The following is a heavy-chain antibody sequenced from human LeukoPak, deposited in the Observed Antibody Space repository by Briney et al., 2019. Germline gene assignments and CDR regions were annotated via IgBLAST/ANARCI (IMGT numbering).Heavy chain of an antibody. CDR3: VKGVGGSANYYYLDV. J-gene: IGHJ6*03. Sequence: PGGSLRLSCAASGFTVSSNYMSWVRQAPGKGLEWVAFIRNDGSNQYYADSVTGRFTISRDNSKNALYLQMNSLRPEETAVYYCVKGVGGSANYYYLDVWGKGTTVTVSS. CDR2: IRNDGSNQ. V-gene: IGHV3-30*02. CDR1: GFTVSSNY. D-gene: IGHD3-10*01.